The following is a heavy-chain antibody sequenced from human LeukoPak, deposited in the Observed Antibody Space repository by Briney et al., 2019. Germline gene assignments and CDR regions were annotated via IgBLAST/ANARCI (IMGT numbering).Heavy chain of an antibody. CDR1: GGSSSSSNYY. CDR3: ARMDFDRRYY. V-gene: IGHV4-39*01. D-gene: IGHD3-9*01. J-gene: IGHJ4*02. CDR2: IYYSGTT. Sequence: SETLSLTCTVSGGSSSSSNYYWDWIRQPPGKGLEWIGSIYYSGTTYYNPSLKSRVTVSIDTSKKQFSLKVSSVTAADTDVYYCARMDFDRRYYWGQGTLVTVSS.